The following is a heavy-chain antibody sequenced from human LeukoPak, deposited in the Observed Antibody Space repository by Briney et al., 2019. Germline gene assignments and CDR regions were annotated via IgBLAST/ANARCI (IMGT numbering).Heavy chain of an antibody. J-gene: IGHJ5*02. Sequence: GSSVKVSCKASGGTFSSYAISWVRQAPGQGLEWMGGIIPIFGTANYAQRFQGRVTITADESTSTAYMELSSLRSEDTAVYYCARDLIEMALTPGFDPWGQGTLVTVSS. CDR1: GGTFSSYA. D-gene: IGHD5-24*01. V-gene: IGHV1-69*01. CDR3: ARDLIEMALTPGFDP. CDR2: IIPIFGTA.